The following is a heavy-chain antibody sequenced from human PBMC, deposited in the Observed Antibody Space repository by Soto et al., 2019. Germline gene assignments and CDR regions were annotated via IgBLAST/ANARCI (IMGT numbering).Heavy chain of an antibody. Sequence: ASVKVSCKASGYTFTSYYLHWVRQAPGQGLEWMGIIDPSGGSTRYAQNFQGRVTMTRDTSTSTVYMELSSLRSEDTAVHYCARSRREYTSFDYWGQGTLVTVSS. V-gene: IGHV1-46*03. CDR1: GYTFTSYY. CDR2: IDPSGGST. J-gene: IGHJ4*02. D-gene: IGHD3-10*01. CDR3: ARSRREYTSFDY.